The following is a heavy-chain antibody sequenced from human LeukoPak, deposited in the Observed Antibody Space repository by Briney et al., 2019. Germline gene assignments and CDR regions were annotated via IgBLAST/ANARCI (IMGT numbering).Heavy chain of an antibody. CDR3: AKGDYDYVWGESWIEYYYYYGMDV. D-gene: IGHD3-16*01. CDR2: ISYDGSNK. Sequence: PGGSLRLSCAASGFTFSSYGMHWVRQAPGKGLEWVAVISYDGSNKYYADSVKGRFTISRDNSKNTLYLQMNSLRAEDTAVYYCAKGDYDYVWGESWIEYYYYYGMDVWGQGTTVTVSS. CDR1: GFTFSSYG. J-gene: IGHJ6*02. V-gene: IGHV3-30*18.